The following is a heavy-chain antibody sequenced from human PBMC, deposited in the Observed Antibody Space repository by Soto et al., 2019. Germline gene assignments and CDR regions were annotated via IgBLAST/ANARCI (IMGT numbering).Heavy chain of an antibody. CDR1: DGSISRSAFY. V-gene: IGHV4-39*01. CDR3: ARHLYSGDSGGYYGY. D-gene: IGHD6-19*01. Sequence: QLQLQESGPGLVKPSETLSLTCTVSDGSISRSAFYWGWIRQPPGKGLEWIGSVHYTGSTYYNPSLKSRVTISVDSSKNHLSLKVSSVTAADTAVYYCARHLYSGDSGGYYGYWGQGALVTVSS. J-gene: IGHJ4*02. CDR2: VHYTGST.